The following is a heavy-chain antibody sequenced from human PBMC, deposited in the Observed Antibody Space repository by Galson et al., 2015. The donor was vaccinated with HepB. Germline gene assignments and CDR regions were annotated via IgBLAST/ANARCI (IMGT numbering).Heavy chain of an antibody. J-gene: IGHJ6*03. D-gene: IGHD4-17*01. CDR3: TRLATLTTRIPVGGGYSYSSMAV. Sequence: SLRLSCAASGFTFSSSAMHWVRQASGKGLEWVGRIRSKANSYATAYAASVKGRFTISIDDSKNTAYLQMNSLKTEDTAVYYCTRLATLTTRIPVGGGYSYSSMAVWGKVTPVTVSS. V-gene: IGHV3-73*01. CDR2: IRSKANSYAT. CDR1: GFTFSSSA.